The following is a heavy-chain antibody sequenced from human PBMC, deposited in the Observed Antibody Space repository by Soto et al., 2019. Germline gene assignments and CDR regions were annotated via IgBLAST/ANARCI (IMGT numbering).Heavy chain of an antibody. CDR3: ARDPGLGSSYPPLDY. CDR2: ISPYNGKT. J-gene: IGHJ4*01. Sequence: ASVKVSCKASGYTFTSYGLSWVRQAPGQGLEWMGWISPYNGKTEDSAKFRGRVTMTTDISMSTAYMELSSLTFEDSAIYYCARDPGLGSSYPPLDYWGQGSLVTV. V-gene: IGHV1-18*04. D-gene: IGHD3-10*01. CDR1: GYTFTSYG.